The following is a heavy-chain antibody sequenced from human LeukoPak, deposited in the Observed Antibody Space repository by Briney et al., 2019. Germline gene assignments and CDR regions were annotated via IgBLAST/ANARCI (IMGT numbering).Heavy chain of an antibody. Sequence: SETLSLTCIVSGGSISNYYWNWIRQPPGKGLEWIGYIYYSGSTNYNPSLKSRVTISVDTSKNQFSLKLSSVTAADTAVYYCARGAAAALDYWGQGTLVTVSS. CDR3: ARGAAAALDY. D-gene: IGHD6-13*01. V-gene: IGHV4-59*01. CDR1: GGSISNYY. CDR2: IYYSGST. J-gene: IGHJ4*02.